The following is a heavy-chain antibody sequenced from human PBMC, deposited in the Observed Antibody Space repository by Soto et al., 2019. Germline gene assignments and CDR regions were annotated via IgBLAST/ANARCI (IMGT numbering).Heavy chain of an antibody. Sequence: TCTVSGCSISSYYWSWIRQPPGKGLEWMGWISAYNGNTNYAQKLQGRVTMTTDTSTSTAYMELRSLRSDDTAVYYCARDRSTNDYWGQGTLVTVSS. J-gene: IGHJ4*02. CDR3: ARDRSTNDY. CDR1: GCSISSYY. CDR2: ISAYNGNT. V-gene: IGHV1-18*04.